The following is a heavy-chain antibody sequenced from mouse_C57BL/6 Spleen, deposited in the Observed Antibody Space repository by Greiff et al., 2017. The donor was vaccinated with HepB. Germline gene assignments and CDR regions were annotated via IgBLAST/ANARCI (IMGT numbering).Heavy chain of an antibody. CDR3: ARWGYGSSPDY. CDR2: INPSNGGT. V-gene: IGHV1-53*01. CDR1: GYTFTSYW. Sequence: LVESGTELVKPGASVKLSCKASGYTFTSYWMHWVKQRPGQGLEWIGNINPSNGGTNYNEKFKSKATLTVDKSSSTAYMQLSSLTSEDSAVYYCARWGYGSSPDYWGQGTTLTVSS. D-gene: IGHD1-1*01. J-gene: IGHJ2*01.